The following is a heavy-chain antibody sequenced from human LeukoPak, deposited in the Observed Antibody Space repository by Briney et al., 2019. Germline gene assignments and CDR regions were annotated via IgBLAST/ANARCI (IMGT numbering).Heavy chain of an antibody. V-gene: IGHV3-23*01. CDR2: IYENGGTT. CDR3: AKDSSSALFDY. J-gene: IGHJ4*02. Sequence: GGSLRLSCVGSGFTFRSHAMSWVRQAPEKGLEFVSGIYENGGTTYYADSVKGRFSISRDNSKNTLYLQMDSLRGEDTAVYYCAKDSSSALFDYWGQGTLVTVSS. D-gene: IGHD6-6*01. CDR1: GFTFRSHA.